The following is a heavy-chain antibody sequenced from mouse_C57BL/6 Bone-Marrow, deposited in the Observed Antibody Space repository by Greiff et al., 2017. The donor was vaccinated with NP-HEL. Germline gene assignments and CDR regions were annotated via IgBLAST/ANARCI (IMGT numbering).Heavy chain of an antibody. D-gene: IGHD2-1*01. CDR3: ARAGSSLPFAY. Sequence: VQLKESGGGLVKPGGSLKLSCAASGFTFSSYAMSWVRQTPEKRLEWVATISDGGSYTYYPDNVKGRFTISRDNAKNNLYLQMSHLKSEDTAMYYCARAGSSLPFAYWGQGTLVTVSA. CDR1: GFTFSSYA. CDR2: ISDGGSYT. J-gene: IGHJ3*01. V-gene: IGHV5-4*01.